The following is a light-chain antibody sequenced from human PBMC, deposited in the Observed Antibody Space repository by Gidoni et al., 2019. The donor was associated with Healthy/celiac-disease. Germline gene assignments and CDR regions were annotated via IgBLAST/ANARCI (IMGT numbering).Light chain of an antibody. J-gene: IGKJ4*01. CDR3: QQLNSYPLT. Sequence: IQLTQSPSSLSASVGDRVTITCRASQGISSYLAWYQQKPGKAPKLLIYAASTLQSGVPSRVSGIVSGTDFTLTISSLQPEDFATYYCQQLNSYPLTFGGGTKVEIK. CDR1: QGISSY. CDR2: AAS. V-gene: IGKV1-9*01.